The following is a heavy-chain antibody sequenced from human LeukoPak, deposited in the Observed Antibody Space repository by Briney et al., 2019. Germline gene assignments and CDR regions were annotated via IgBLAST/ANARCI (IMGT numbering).Heavy chain of an antibody. Sequence: GGSLRLSCAASGFTFSSYGMNWVRLAPGKGLEWVSYITRTSTTIYDADSVKGRFTISRDNDKNTLYLQMNSLRAEDTAVYFCARDLRGSTPYYYYYMDVWGKGTSVTVSS. D-gene: IGHD1-26*01. V-gene: IGHV3-48*01. CDR3: ARDLRGSTPYYYYYMDV. J-gene: IGHJ6*03. CDR1: GFTFSSYG. CDR2: ITRTSTTI.